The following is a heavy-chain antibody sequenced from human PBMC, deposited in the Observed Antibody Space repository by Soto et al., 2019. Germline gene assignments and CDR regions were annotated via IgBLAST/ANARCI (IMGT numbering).Heavy chain of an antibody. CDR3: AREGHCSGGSCSRGWFDP. V-gene: IGHV4-30-4*01. J-gene: IGHJ5*02. CDR1: GGSISSGDYY. D-gene: IGHD2-15*01. Sequence: QVQLQESGPGLVKPSQTLSLTCTVSGGSISSGDYYWSWIRQPPGKGLEWIGYIYYSGSTYYNPSLKSRVTISVDTSKNQFSLKLSSVTAADPAVYYCAREGHCSGGSCSRGWFDPWGQGTLVTVSS. CDR2: IYYSGST.